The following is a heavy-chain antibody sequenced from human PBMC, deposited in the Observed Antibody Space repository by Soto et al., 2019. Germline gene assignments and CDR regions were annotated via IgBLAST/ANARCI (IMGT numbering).Heavy chain of an antibody. J-gene: IGHJ6*02. CDR2: INAGNGNT. V-gene: IGHV1-3*01. Sequence: ASVKVSCKASGYTFTSYAMHWVRQAPGQRLEWMGWINAGNGNTKYSQKFQGRVTITRDTSASTAYMELSSLRSEDTAVYYCARALGYGSGSYYYGLDGWGQGITVTVSS. CDR1: GYTFTSYA. CDR3: ARALGYGSGSYYYGLDG. D-gene: IGHD3-10*01.